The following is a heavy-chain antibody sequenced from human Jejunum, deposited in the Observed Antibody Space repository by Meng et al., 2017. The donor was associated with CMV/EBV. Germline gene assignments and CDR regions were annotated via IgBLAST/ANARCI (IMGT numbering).Heavy chain of an antibody. D-gene: IGHD4-11*01. CDR3: VRYSNYEGVFDY. Sequence: ASGFTVSDYAMTWVRQAPGKGLEWVANIKQDGSERYYVDSVKGRFTLSRDNAKNSLYLQMNSLRVDDTAVYYCVRYSNYEGVFDYWGQGTLVTVSS. J-gene: IGHJ4*02. CDR1: GFTVSDYA. CDR2: IKQDGSER. V-gene: IGHV3-7*01.